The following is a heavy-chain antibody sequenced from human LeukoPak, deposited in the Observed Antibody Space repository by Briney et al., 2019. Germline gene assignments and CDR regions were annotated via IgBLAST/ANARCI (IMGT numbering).Heavy chain of an antibody. D-gene: IGHD5-24*01. J-gene: IGHJ6*03. Sequence: GGPLRLSCAAPGFTFSDYYMSWIRQAPGKGLEWVSYISSSGSTIYYADSVKGRFTISRDNAKNSLYLQMNSLRAEDTAVYYCARGWLQHYYYYYYMDVWGKGTTVTVSS. CDR3: ARGWLQHYYYYYYMDV. CDR1: GFTFSDYY. CDR2: ISSSGSTI. V-gene: IGHV3-11*01.